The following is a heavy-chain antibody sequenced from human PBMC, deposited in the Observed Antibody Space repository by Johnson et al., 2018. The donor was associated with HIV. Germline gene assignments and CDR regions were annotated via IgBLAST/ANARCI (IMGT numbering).Heavy chain of an antibody. V-gene: IGHV3-7*01. D-gene: IGHD6-13*01. J-gene: IGHJ3*02. CDR2: IKEDGLDE. CDR3: ARDKGSWFDDAFDI. CDR1: GFTFNSDW. Sequence: VQLVESGGGLVQPGRSLRLSCVASGFTFNSDWMTWVRQAPGKGLEWVANIKEDGLDENYVDSVKGRFTIFRDNSKNTLYLQMNSLKVEDTAVYYCARDKGSWFDDAFDIWGQGTMVTVSS.